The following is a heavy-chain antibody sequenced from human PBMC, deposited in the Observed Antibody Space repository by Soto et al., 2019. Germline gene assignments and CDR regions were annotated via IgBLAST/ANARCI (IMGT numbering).Heavy chain of an antibody. D-gene: IGHD6-13*01. Sequence: PSETLSLTCAVSGGSISSSNWWSWVRQPPGKGLEWIGEIYHSGSTNYNPSLKSRVTISVDTSKNQFSLKLSSVTAADTALYYCAREIHSSSWYAWFDPWGQGTLVTVSS. CDR1: GGSISSSNW. CDR3: AREIHSSSWYAWFDP. CDR2: IYHSGST. V-gene: IGHV4-4*02. J-gene: IGHJ5*02.